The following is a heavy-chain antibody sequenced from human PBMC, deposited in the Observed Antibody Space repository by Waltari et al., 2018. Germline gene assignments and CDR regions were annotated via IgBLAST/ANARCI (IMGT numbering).Heavy chain of an antibody. CDR1: GFTFSSYG. CDR3: AKSSAGHYYYYGMDV. Sequence: QVQLVESGGGVVQPGGSLRLSCAASGFTFSSYGMHWVRKAPGKGLEWVAFIRYDGSNKYYADSVKGRFTISRDNSKNTLYLQMNSLRAEDTAVYYCAKSSAGHYYYYGMDVWGQGTTVTVSS. V-gene: IGHV3-30*02. CDR2: IRYDGSNK. J-gene: IGHJ6*02.